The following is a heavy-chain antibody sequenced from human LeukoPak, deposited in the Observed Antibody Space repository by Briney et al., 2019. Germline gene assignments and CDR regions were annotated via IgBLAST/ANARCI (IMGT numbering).Heavy chain of an antibody. D-gene: IGHD6-6*01. J-gene: IGHJ3*02. CDR3: ARDRNSGSSLDI. CDR2: IYPYSGDT. Sequence: GASVTVSCKASGYTFTGYYIHWVRQAPGQGLEWMGWIYPYSGDTNYAQNLQGRVTMTRDTSISTAYMELSSLKSDDTAVYYCARDRNSGSSLDIWGQGTMLTVSS. V-gene: IGHV1-2*02. CDR1: GYTFTGYY.